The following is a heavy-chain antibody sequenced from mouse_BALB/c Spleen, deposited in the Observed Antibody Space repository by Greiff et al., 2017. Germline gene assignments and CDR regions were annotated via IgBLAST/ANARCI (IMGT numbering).Heavy chain of an antibody. CDR2: IDPSDSET. V-gene: IGHV1-69*02. J-gene: IGHJ3*01. Sequence: QVQLQQSGAELVKPGAPVKLSCKASGYTFTSYWMNWVKQRPGRGLEWIGRIDPSDSETHYNQKFKDKATLTVDKSSSTAYIQLSSLTSEDSAVYYCARSGSYDGFAYWGQGTLVTVSA. CDR3: ARSGSYDGFAY. D-gene: IGHD2-3*01. CDR1: GYTFTSYW.